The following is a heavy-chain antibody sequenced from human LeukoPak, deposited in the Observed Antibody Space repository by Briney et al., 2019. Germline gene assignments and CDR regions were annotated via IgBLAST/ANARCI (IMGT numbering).Heavy chain of an antibody. J-gene: IGHJ4*02. D-gene: IGHD1-26*01. V-gene: IGHV3-49*04. CDR3: TTSPGSGSYLFDY. CDR2: IRSKAYGGTT. CDR1: GFTFSSYS. Sequence: GGSLRLSCAASGFTFSSYSMTWVRQAPGKGLEWVGFIRSKAYGGTTEYAASVKGRFTISRDDSKSIAYLQMNSLKTEDTAVYYCTTSPGSGSYLFDYWGQGTLVTVSS.